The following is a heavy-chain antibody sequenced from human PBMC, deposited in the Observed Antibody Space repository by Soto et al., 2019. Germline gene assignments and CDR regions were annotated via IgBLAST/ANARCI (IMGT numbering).Heavy chain of an antibody. V-gene: IGHV1-69*13. CDR3: ARARAPGGSYGMDV. J-gene: IGHJ6*02. Sequence: GASVKVSCKASGGTFSSYAISWVRQAPGQGLEWMGRIIPIFGTANYAQKFQGRVTITADESTSTAYMELSSLRSEDTAVYYCARARAPGGSYGMDVWGQGTTVTVSS. CDR1: GGTFSSYA. CDR2: IIPIFGTA. D-gene: IGHD3-10*01.